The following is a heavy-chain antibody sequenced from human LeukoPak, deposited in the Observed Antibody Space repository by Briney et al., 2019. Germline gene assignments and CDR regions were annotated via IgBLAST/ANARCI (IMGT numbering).Heavy chain of an antibody. CDR3: ARDAKQLPY. CDR1: GFTFSSYA. Sequence: VGSLRLSCAAPGFTFSSYAMSWVRQAPGEGLEWVSSISSSGRSTYYADSVKGRFTIPRDTSKNTLYLQMNSLRPEDTAVYYCARDAKQLPYWGQGTLVTVSS. J-gene: IGHJ4*02. D-gene: IGHD5-24*01. V-gene: IGHV3-23*01. CDR2: ISSSGRST.